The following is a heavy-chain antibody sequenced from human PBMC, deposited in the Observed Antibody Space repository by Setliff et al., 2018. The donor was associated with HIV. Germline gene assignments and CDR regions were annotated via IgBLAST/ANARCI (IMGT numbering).Heavy chain of an antibody. CDR2: ISAYNGNT. CDR3: ARHGYDSSGYYYV. Sequence: GASVKVSCKASGSTFITYHVHWVRQAPGQGLEWMGWISAYNGNTNYAQKLQGRVTMTTDTSTSTAYMELRSLRSDDTAVYYCARHGYDSSGYYYVWGQGTLVTVSS. CDR1: GSTFITYH. J-gene: IGHJ4*02. V-gene: IGHV1-18*04. D-gene: IGHD3-22*01.